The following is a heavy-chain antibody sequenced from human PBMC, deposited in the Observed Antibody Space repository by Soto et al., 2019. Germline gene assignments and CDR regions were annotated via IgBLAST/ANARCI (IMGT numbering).Heavy chain of an antibody. V-gene: IGHV4-59*01. D-gene: IGHD3-10*01. CDR3: ARAIRRGDGFDY. CDR1: GGSISSYY. J-gene: IGHJ4*02. CDR2: IYHRGTT. Sequence: QVQLQESGPGLVKPSETLSLTCTVSGGSISSYYWSWIRQPPGKGLEWIGYIYHRGTTNYSPSLKSRVTISADMSKNQFSLKLSSVTAADTAAYYCARAIRRGDGFDYWGQGTLVTVSS.